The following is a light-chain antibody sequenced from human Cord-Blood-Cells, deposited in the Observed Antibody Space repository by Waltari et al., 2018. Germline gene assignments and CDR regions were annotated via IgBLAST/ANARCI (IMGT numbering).Light chain of an antibody. CDR2: RNN. CDR3: AAWDHSLSGPV. CDR1: SYNIGRKY. J-gene: IGLJ3*02. V-gene: IGLV1-47*01. Sequence: QPVLTQPPSASGTPGQRVTIACSGSSYNIGRKYAYWYQHLPGTAPQLLIYRNNRRPSGVPRGFSGSKSGSSASLAISGLRSEDEADYYCAAWDHSLSGPVVGGGTKLTGL.